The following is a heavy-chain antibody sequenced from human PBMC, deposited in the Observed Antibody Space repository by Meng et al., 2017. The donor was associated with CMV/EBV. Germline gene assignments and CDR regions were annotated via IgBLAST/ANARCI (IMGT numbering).Heavy chain of an antibody. J-gene: IGHJ6*02. CDR1: GFTFSSYS. CDR2: ISSSSSTI. V-gene: IGHV3-48*04. Sequence: GESLKISCAASGFTFSSYSMNWVRQAPGKGLEWVSYISSSSSTIYYADSVKGRFTISRDNAKNSLYQQMNSLRAEDTAVYYCARETWQWLVGVWGQGTTVTVSS. D-gene: IGHD6-19*01. CDR3: ARETWQWLVGV.